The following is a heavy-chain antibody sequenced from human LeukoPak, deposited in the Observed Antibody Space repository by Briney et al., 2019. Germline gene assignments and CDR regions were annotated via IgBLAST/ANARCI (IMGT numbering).Heavy chain of an antibody. V-gene: IGHV3-21*01. D-gene: IGHD3-22*01. CDR2: ISSSSSYI. J-gene: IGHJ3*02. Sequence: GGSLLLSCAASGFTFSSYSMNWVRQAPGKGLEWVSSISSSSSYIYYADSVKGRFTISRDNAKNSLYLQMNSLRAEDTAVYYCARDRPYYYDSSGYYPNDAFDIWGQGTMVTVSS. CDR1: GFTFSSYS. CDR3: ARDRPYYYDSSGYYPNDAFDI.